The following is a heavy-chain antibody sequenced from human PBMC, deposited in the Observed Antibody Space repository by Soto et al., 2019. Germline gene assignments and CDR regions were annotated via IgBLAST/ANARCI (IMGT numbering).Heavy chain of an antibody. Sequence: ASAKVSCKASGYTFTGYYMHWVRQAPGQGLEWMGWINPNSGGTNYAQKFQGWVTMTRDTSISTAYMELSRLRSDDTAVYYCARDKTGSSSWTRNWFDPWGQGTLVTVSS. D-gene: IGHD6-13*01. CDR3: ARDKTGSSSWTRNWFDP. J-gene: IGHJ5*02. V-gene: IGHV1-2*04. CDR1: GYTFTGYY. CDR2: INPNSGGT.